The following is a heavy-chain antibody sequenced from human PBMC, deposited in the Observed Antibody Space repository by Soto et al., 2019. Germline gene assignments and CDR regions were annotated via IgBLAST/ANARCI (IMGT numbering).Heavy chain of an antibody. J-gene: IGHJ6*02. D-gene: IGHD4-4*01. CDR3: ARVVTRDYGMDV. CDR2: INPNSGGT. Sequence: ASVKVSCKASGYTFTGYYMHWVRQAPGQGLEWVGWINPNSGGTNYAQKFQGRVTMTRDTSISTAYMELSRLRSDDTAVYYCARVVTRDYGMDVWGQGTTVTVSS. CDR1: GYTFTGYY. V-gene: IGHV1-2*02.